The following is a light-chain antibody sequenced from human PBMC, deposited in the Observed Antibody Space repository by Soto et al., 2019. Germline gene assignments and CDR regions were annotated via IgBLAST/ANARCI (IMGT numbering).Light chain of an antibody. Sequence: QSVLTQPASVSGSPGQSITISCTGTSSDDGGYNYVSWYQQHPGKAPKLIIYAVTDRPSGVSSRFSGSKSGNTASLTISGLQAEDEADYYCTSYTGSSTLGVFGGGTKLTVL. V-gene: IGLV2-14*01. CDR3: TSYTGSSTLGV. J-gene: IGLJ2*01. CDR1: SSDDGGYNY. CDR2: AVT.